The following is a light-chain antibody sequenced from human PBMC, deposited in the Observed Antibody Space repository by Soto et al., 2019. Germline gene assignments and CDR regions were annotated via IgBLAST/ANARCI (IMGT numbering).Light chain of an antibody. CDR1: QSVSSSS. CDR3: QRYGSSPLIT. Sequence: ETVLTQSPATLSLSPGESATLSCSAIQSVSSSSLAWYQQRPGQAPRLLIYGTSSRATGIPDRFSGSGSGTDFTLTISRLEPEDFAVYFCQRYGSSPLITFGQGTRLEIK. V-gene: IGKV3-20*01. J-gene: IGKJ5*01. CDR2: GTS.